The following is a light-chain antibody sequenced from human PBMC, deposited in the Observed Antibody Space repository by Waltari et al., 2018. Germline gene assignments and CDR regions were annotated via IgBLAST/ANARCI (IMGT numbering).Light chain of an antibody. Sequence: QPVLTQPPSASGTAGQRLSISCSGGTSNIGANTVTWYQQLPGTAPKLLIFSNYERPSGVPARCSGSRSGTSASLDISGLQSEDEADYYCASWDDTLNGRVFGGGTKVTVL. V-gene: IGLV1-44*01. CDR2: SNY. J-gene: IGLJ3*02. CDR3: ASWDDTLNGRV. CDR1: TSNIGANT.